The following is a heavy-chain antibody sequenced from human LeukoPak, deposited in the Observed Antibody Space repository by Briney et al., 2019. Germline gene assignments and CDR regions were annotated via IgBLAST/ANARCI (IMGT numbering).Heavy chain of an antibody. J-gene: IGHJ4*02. CDR3: ARDRGSGSWYLFDY. V-gene: IGHV3-30*04. D-gene: IGHD6-13*01. Sequence: GGSLRLSCAASGFTFSSYAMHWVRQAPGKGLEWVAVISYDGSNKYYADSVKGRFTISRDNSKNTLYLQMNSLRAEDTAVYYCARDRGSGSWYLFDYWGQGTLVTVSS. CDR1: GFTFSSYA. CDR2: ISYDGSNK.